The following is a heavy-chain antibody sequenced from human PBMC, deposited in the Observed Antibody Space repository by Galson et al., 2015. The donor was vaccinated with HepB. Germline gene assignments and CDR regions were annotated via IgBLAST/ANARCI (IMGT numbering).Heavy chain of an antibody. CDR2: INTNNGNP. CDR3: ARDRVVGRSMDV. V-gene: IGHV7-4-1*02. D-gene: IGHD2-15*01. Sequence: SVKVSCKASGCTFSRFGMNWVRQAPGQGPEWMGRINTNNGNPTYAQGFTGRFVFSLDTSVSTTYLQINSLRGEDTAVYYCARDRVVGRSMDVWGQGTTVTVSS. J-gene: IGHJ6*02. CDR1: GCTFSRFG.